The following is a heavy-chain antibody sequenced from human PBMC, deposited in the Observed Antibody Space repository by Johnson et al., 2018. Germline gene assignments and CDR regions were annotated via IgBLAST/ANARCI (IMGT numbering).Heavy chain of an antibody. CDR1: GFTLSNYA. D-gene: IGHD7-27*01. Sequence: VQLLETGGGVVQPGRSLRLSCAASGFTLSNYAMHWVRQAPGKGLEWVAVISYDGSNQYYADSVKGRFTISRDNSKNTLYLQMNSLRAEDTAVYYCARAPGYYYNMDVWGKGTTVTVSS. CDR3: ARAPGYYYNMDV. CDR2: ISYDGSNQ. V-gene: IGHV3-30-3*01. J-gene: IGHJ6*03.